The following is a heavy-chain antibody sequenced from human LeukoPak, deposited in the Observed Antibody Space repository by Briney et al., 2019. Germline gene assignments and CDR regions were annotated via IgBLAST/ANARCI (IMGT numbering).Heavy chain of an antibody. CDR2: INNSVTP. V-gene: IGHV4-34*01. CDR1: GGSFSGYY. CDR3: ARGHPFLCYYGSGIYWFDP. Sequence: PSETLSLTCAVYGGSFSGYYWSWIRPPPGKWLEWIGEINNSVTPIYNTSLRSRVTISVDTSKNPPSLKLSSVTAAATVVYYCARGHPFLCYYGSGIYWFDPWGQGTLVTVSS. J-gene: IGHJ5*02. D-gene: IGHD3-10*01.